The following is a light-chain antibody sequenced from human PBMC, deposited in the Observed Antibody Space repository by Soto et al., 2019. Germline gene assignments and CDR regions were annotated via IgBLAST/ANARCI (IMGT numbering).Light chain of an antibody. Sequence: QSVLTQPPSVSGAPGQRVTISCTGSSSNLGAAYDVQWYQQLPGTAPKLLIYGNNNRPSGVPDRFSGSKSGTSASLAITGLQAEDEADYYCQSFDSSLSGYVFGTGTKLTVL. CDR2: GNN. CDR3: QSFDSSLSGYV. J-gene: IGLJ1*01. V-gene: IGLV1-40*01. CDR1: SSNLGAAYD.